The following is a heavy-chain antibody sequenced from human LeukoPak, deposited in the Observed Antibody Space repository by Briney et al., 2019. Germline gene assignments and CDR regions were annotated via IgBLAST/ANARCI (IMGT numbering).Heavy chain of an antibody. J-gene: IGHJ5*02. D-gene: IGHD1-1*01. Sequence: SETLSLTCAVYGGSFSGYYWSWIRQPPGKGLEWIGEINHSGGTNYNPSLKSRVTISVDTSKNQFSLKLSSVTAADTAVYYCARETGTTTFSWFDPWGQGTLVTVSS. V-gene: IGHV4-34*01. CDR2: INHSGGT. CDR1: GGSFSGYY. CDR3: ARETGTTTFSWFDP.